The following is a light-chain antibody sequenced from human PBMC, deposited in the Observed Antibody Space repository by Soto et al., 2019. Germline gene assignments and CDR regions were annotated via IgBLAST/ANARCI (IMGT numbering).Light chain of an antibody. J-gene: IGLJ3*02. V-gene: IGLV2-14*01. Sequence: QSALTQPASVSGSPGQSITISCTGTSSDVGGYNHVSWYQQHPGKAPKLIIYEGNNRPSGVSDRFSGSKSGNTASLTISGLHAEDEADYYCSSSTGVSTHVFGGGTKLTVL. CDR3: SSSTGVSTHV. CDR1: SSDVGGYNH. CDR2: EGN.